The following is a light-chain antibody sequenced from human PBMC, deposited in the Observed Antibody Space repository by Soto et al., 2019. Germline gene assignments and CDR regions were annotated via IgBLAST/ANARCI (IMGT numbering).Light chain of an antibody. CDR1: QSVNGGY. CDR3: QHYGNSPPLT. CDR2: GAS. J-gene: IGKJ4*01. Sequence: EIVLTQSPGTLSLSPGEGATLSCRASQSVNGGYLAWYQHRPGQTPRLLIYGASSRATGIPDRFSGSGSGTDLTLTISRLEPEDFAVYFCQHYGNSPPLTFGGGTKVEIK. V-gene: IGKV3-20*01.